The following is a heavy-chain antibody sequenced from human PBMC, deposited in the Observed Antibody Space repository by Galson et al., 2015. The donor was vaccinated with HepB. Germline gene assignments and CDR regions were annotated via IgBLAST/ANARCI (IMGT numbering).Heavy chain of an antibody. CDR3: ARVGGETYYYDSGGYYQY. CDR1: GYTFTSYY. V-gene: IGHV1-46*01. Sequence: SVKVSCKASGYTFTSYYIHWVRQAPGQGLGWMGIINPNDASTSYAQRFQGRVTMTRDTSASTFYMELSSLRSEDTAVYYCARVGGETYYYDSGGYYQYWGQGTLVTVSS. J-gene: IGHJ4*02. D-gene: IGHD3-22*01. CDR2: INPNDAST.